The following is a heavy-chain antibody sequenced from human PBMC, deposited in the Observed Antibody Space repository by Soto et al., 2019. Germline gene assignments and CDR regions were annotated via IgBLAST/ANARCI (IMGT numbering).Heavy chain of an antibody. Sequence: QVQLVESGGGVVQPGRSLRLSCAASGFTFSSYGMHWVRQAPGKGLEWVAVISYDGSNKYYADSVKGRFTISRDNSKNTLYLQMNSLRAEDTAVYYCAKDSRYEDYYDYALDVWGKGTTVTVSS. CDR3: AKDSRYEDYYDYALDV. CDR1: GFTFSSYG. CDR2: ISYDGSNK. D-gene: IGHD1-20*01. J-gene: IGHJ6*04. V-gene: IGHV3-30*18.